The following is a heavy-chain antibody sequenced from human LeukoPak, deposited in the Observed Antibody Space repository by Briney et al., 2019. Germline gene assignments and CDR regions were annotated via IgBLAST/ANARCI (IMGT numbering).Heavy chain of an antibody. CDR1: RFTFSLYG. Sequence: GGSLRLSCAASRFTFSLYGMTWVRQAPGKGLAWVSAISGSGGTTYYADSVKGRFTISRDNSKNTLYLQMNSLRAEDTAVYYCARGPRYSGAPFDYWGQGTLVTVSS. J-gene: IGHJ4*02. CDR3: ARGPRYSGAPFDY. CDR2: ISGSGGTT. D-gene: IGHD1-26*01. V-gene: IGHV3-23*01.